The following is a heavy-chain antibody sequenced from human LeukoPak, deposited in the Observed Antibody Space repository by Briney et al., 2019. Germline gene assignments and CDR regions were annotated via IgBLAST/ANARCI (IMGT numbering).Heavy chain of an antibody. CDR2: ISSSSTI. J-gene: IGHJ4*02. V-gene: IGHV3-48*01. CDR1: GFTFSSYS. D-gene: IGHD2-21*01. CDR3: ARGTVVIAVDY. Sequence: GGSLRLSCAASGFTFSSYSMNWVRQAPGKGLEWVSYISSSSTIYYADSVKGRFTISRDNAKNSLYLQMNSLRAEDTAVYYCARGTVVIAVDYWGQGTLVTVSA.